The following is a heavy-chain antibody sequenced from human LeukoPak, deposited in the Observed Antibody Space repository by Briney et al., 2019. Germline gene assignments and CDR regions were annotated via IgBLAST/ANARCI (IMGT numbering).Heavy chain of an antibody. CDR2: TYYRSKWYN. D-gene: IGHD6-13*01. CDR1: GDSVSSNSAA. J-gene: IGHJ5*02. CDR3: ARALAAAEPRTWYWFDP. Sequence: SQTLSLTCAISGDSVSSNSAAWNWIRQSPSRGLEWLGRTYYRSKWYNDYAVSVKSRITINPDTSKNQFSLQLNSVTPEDTAVYYCARALAAAEPRTWYWFDPWGQGTLVTVSS. V-gene: IGHV6-1*01.